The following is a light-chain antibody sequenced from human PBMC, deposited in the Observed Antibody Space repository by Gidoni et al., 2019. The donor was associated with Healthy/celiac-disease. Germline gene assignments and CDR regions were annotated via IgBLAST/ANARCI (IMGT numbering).Light chain of an antibody. CDR3: QQSYSTPPLT. CDR2: SAS. J-gene: IGKJ4*01. Sequence: DVQITQSPSSLSASVEDRVTITCRSSQSISSYLKWYQQKPGKAPKLLLYSASTLQSGVPSTFSGSGSGTDFTPIISSLQPEDFATYYCQQSYSTPPLTFGGGTKVEIK. CDR1: QSISSY. V-gene: IGKV1-39*01.